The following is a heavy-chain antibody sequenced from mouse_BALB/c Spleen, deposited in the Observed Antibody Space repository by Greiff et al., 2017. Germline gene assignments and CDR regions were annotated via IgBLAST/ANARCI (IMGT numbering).Heavy chain of an antibody. Sequence: EVHLVESGGGLVKPGGSLKLSCAASGFTFSDYYMYWVRQTPEKRLEWVATISDGGSYTYYPDSVKGRFTISRDNAKNNLYLQMSSLKSEDPAMYYCARDGSSYVAYWGQGTLVTVSA. J-gene: IGHJ3*01. CDR1: GFTFSDYY. CDR2: ISDGGSYT. D-gene: IGHD1-1*01. V-gene: IGHV5-4*02. CDR3: ARDGSSYVAY.